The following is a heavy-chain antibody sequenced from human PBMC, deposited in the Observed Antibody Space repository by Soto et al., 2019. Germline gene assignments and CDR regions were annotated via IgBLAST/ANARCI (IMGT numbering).Heavy chain of an antibody. CDR1: GGTFSSYA. Sequence: SVKVSCKASGGTFSSYAISWVRQAPGQGLEWMGGIIPIFGTANYAQKFQGRVTITADESTSTAYMELSGLRSEDTAVYYCARLTFRQNWFDPWGQGTLVTVSS. D-gene: IGHD3-3*02. CDR2: IIPIFGTA. V-gene: IGHV1-69*13. J-gene: IGHJ5*02. CDR3: ARLTFRQNWFDP.